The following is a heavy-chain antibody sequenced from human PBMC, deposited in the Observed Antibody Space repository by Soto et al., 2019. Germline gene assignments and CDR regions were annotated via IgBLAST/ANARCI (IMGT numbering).Heavy chain of an antibody. CDR3: ASLEWESSGYADY. CDR2: IKRDGSEK. V-gene: IGHV3-7*03. Sequence: PGGSLRLSCAASGFTFGNNWMSWVRQAPGKGLEGVANIKRDGSEKYYVDSVKGRFAISRENAKNTLYLQMNSLRADDTAVYYCASLEWESSGYADYWGQGTLVTVSS. CDR1: GFTFGNNW. D-gene: IGHD3-3*01. J-gene: IGHJ4*02.